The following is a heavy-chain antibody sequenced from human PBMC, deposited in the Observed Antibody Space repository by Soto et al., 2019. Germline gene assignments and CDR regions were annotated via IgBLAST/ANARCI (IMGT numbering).Heavy chain of an antibody. Sequence: EVQLVESGGGLVQPGRSLRLSCAASGFTFDDYAMHWVRQAPGKGLEWVSGITWNSGDISYTGSVKGRFSISRDNAENSLYLNMNSLRPEETAFYYCARSRGLVSRPLDLWGQGTLVTVSS. CDR1: GFTFDDYA. CDR3: ARSRGLVSRPLDL. D-gene: IGHD3-22*01. J-gene: IGHJ5*02. CDR2: ITWNSGDI. V-gene: IGHV3-9*01.